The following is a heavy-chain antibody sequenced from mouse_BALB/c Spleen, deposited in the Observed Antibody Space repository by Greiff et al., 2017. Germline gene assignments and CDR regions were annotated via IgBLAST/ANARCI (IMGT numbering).Heavy chain of an antibody. D-gene: IGHD2-14*01. V-gene: IGHV3-2*02. Sequence: EVKLVESGPGLVKPSQSLSLTCTVTGYSITSDYAWNWIRQFPGNKLEWMGYISYSGSTSYNPSLKSRISITRDTSKNQFFLQLNSVTTEDTATYYCARDYRYDYYFDYWGQGTTLTVSS. CDR3: ARDYRYDYYFDY. CDR1: GYSITSDYA. CDR2: ISYSGST. J-gene: IGHJ2*01.